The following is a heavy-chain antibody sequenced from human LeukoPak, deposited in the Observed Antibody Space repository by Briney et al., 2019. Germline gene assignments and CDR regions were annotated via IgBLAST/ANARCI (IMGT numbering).Heavy chain of an antibody. CDR1: GYTFTSYD. CDR2: ISAYNGNT. D-gene: IGHD3-10*01. J-gene: IGHJ6*03. CDR3: ARDRERGYYYYYMDV. Sequence: ASVKVSCKASGYTFTSYDISWVRQAPGQGLEWMGWISAYNGNTNYAQKLQGRVTMTTDTSTSTAYMELRSLRSDDTAVYYCARDRERGYYYYYMDVWGKGTTVTVSS. V-gene: IGHV1-18*01.